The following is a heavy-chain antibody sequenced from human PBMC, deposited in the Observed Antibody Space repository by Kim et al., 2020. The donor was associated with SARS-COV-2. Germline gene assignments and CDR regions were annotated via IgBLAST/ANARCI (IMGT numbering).Heavy chain of an antibody. CDR2: ISWNSGSI. V-gene: IGHV3-9*01. CDR3: AKDPLGGLAAAAVPFDY. Sequence: GGSLSLSCAASGFTFGDYAMHWVRQAPGKGLEWVSGISWNSGSIGYADSVKGRFTISRDNAKNSLYLQMNSLRAEDTALYYCAKDPLGGLAAAAVPFDYWGQGTLVTVPS. CDR1: GFTFGDYA. J-gene: IGHJ4*02. D-gene: IGHD6-13*01.